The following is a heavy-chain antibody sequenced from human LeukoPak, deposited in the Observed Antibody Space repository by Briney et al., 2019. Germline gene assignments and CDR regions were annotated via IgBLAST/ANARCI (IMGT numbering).Heavy chain of an antibody. CDR1: GYTFTSYD. Sequence: ASVKVSCKASGYTFTSYDINWVRQAPGQGLEWMGWINPNSGGTNYAQKFQGWVTMTRDTSISTAYMELSRLRSDDTAVYYCARGDELVPYYYYGMDVWGQGTTVTVSS. V-gene: IGHV1-2*04. D-gene: IGHD6-13*01. J-gene: IGHJ6*02. CDR3: ARGDELVPYYYYGMDV. CDR2: INPNSGGT.